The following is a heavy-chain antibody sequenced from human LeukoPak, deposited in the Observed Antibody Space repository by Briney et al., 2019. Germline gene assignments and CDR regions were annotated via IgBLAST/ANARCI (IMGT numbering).Heavy chain of an antibody. J-gene: IGHJ4*02. V-gene: IGHV3-53*01. CDR3: AGSHRQIAVAGTMAFGY. Sequence: PGGSLRLSCAASGFTVSSNYMSWVRQAPGKGLEWVSVIYSGGSTYYADSVKGRFTISRDNSKNTLYLQMNSLRAEDTAVYYCAGSHRQIAVAGTMAFGYRGQGTLVTVSS. CDR1: GFTVSSNY. CDR2: IYSGGST. D-gene: IGHD6-19*01.